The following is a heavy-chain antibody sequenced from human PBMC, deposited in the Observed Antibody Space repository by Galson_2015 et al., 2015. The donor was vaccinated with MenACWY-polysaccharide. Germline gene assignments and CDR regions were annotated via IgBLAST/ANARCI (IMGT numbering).Heavy chain of an antibody. J-gene: IGHJ4*02. D-gene: IGHD3-22*01. Sequence: SLRLSCAASGFTFSSYGMHWVRQAPGKGLEWVAAISNDGSKKYYADSVKGRFTISRDNSKNTLFLQMDSLRAEDTAVFYCAKSLGGVVSGTGHFDYWGQGSLVTVSS. CDR2: ISNDGSKK. V-gene: IGHV3-30*18. CDR1: GFTFSSYG. CDR3: AKSLGGVVSGTGHFDY.